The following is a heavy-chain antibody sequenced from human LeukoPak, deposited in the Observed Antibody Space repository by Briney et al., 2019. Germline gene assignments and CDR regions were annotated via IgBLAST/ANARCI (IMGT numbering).Heavy chain of an antibody. D-gene: IGHD4-17*01. CDR1: GYTFTSYD. Sequence: ASVKVSCKASGYTFTSYDVNSARQATGQGLEWMGWVDPNNGDTGYAQKFQGRVTMTRDTSISTAYMELSSLRSEDTAVYYCARFRGLRLDYWGQGTLVTVSS. CDR2: VDPNNGDT. CDR3: ARFRGLRLDY. V-gene: IGHV1-8*01. J-gene: IGHJ4*02.